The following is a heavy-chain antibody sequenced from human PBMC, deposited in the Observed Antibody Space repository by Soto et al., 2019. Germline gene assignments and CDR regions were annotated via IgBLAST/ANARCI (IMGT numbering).Heavy chain of an antibody. CDR1: GGSISSSSYY. V-gene: IGHV4-39*01. J-gene: IGHJ4*02. CDR2: IYYSGST. D-gene: IGHD6-13*01. CDR3: ARQSSSWHDPGAYFDY. Sequence: SETLSLTCTVSGGSISSSSYYWGWIRQPPGKGLEWIGSIYYSGSTYYNPSLKSRVTISVDTSKNQFSLKLSSVTAADTAVYYCARQSSSWHDPGAYFDYWGQGTLVTVSS.